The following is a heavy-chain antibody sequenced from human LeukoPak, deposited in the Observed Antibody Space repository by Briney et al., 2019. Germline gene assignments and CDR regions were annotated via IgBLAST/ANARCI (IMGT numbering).Heavy chain of an antibody. CDR3: AKDWIPYNRVFDCFDF. V-gene: IGHV3-23*01. Sequence: GGSLRLSCAGSGFTFSIHAMSWVRQAPGKGLECVSTIGGGDTYYADSVKGRFTISRDDSQSTVHLQMNSLRAEDTAVYYCAKDWIPYNRVFDCFDFWGQGTLVTVSS. D-gene: IGHD1-1*01. J-gene: IGHJ4*02. CDR2: IGGGDT. CDR1: GFTFSIHA.